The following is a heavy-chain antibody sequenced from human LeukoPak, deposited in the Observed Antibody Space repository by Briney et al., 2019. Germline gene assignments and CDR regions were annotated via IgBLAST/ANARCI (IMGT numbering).Heavy chain of an antibody. J-gene: IGHJ4*02. CDR1: GGSFSGYY. V-gene: IGHV4-34*01. Sequence: PSETLSLTCAVYGGSFSGYYWSWIRQPPGKGLEWIGEINHSGSTNYNPSLKSRVTISVDTSKNQFSLKLSSVTAADTAVYYCARAPLNYSGSGTYFTYFDYWGQGTLVTVSS. CDR3: ARAPLNYSGSGTYFTYFDY. CDR2: INHSGST. D-gene: IGHD3-10*01.